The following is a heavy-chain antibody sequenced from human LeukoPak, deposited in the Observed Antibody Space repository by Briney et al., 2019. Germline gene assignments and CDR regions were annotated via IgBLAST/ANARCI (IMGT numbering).Heavy chain of an antibody. CDR1: GGSISSSSYY. D-gene: IGHD6-19*01. CDR3: ASILYSSGWYSRFDP. J-gene: IGHJ5*02. CDR2: IYYSGST. V-gene: IGHV4-39*01. Sequence: SETLSLTCTVSGGSISSSSYYWGWIRQPPGKGLEWIGSIYYSGSTYYNPSLKSRVTISVDTSKNQFSLKLSSVTAADTAAYYCASILYSSGWYSRFDPWGQGTLVTVSS.